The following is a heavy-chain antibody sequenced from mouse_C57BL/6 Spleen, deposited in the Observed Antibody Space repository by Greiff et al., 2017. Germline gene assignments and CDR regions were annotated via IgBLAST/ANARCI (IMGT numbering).Heavy chain of an antibody. CDR2: IRSKSNNYAT. CDR1: GFSFNTYA. J-gene: IGHJ3*01. Sequence: DVQLVESGGGLVQPKGSLKLSCAASGFSFNTYAMNWVRQAPGKGLEWVARIRSKSNNYATYYADSVKDRFTISRDDSESMLYLQMNNLKTEDTAMYYGVREGYGPAWFAYWGQGTLVTVSA. CDR3: VREGYGPAWFAY. D-gene: IGHD1-1*02. V-gene: IGHV10-1*01.